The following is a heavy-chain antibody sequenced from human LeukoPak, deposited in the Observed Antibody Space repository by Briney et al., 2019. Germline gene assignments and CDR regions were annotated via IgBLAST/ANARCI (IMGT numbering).Heavy chain of an antibody. D-gene: IGHD3-16*01. V-gene: IGHV4-59*01. CDR2: IYESGST. J-gene: IGHJ4*02. CDR1: GXSLSNYY. Sequence: TSETLSLTCTVSGXSLSNYYWSWIRQPPGKGLEWIGHIYESGSTTYNPSLKSRVTISVDTSKKQFSLRLSSVTAADTAVYYCARGRIGGPKAPFDYWGQGTLVTVSS. CDR3: ARGRIGGPKAPFDY.